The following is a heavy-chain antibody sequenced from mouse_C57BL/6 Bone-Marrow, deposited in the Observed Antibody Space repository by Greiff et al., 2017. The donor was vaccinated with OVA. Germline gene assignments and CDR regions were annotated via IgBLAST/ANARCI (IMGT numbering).Heavy chain of an antibody. V-gene: IGHV1-64*01. CDR2: IHPNSGST. CDR1: GYTFTSYW. J-gene: IGHJ1*03. CDR3: ATLFYVSPLLYFDD. Sequence: QVQLQQPGAELVKPGASVKLSCKASGYTFTSYWMHWVKQRPGQGLEWIGMIHPNSGSTNYNEKFKSKATLTVDKSSSTAYMQLSSLTSADSAVDYCATLFYVSPLLYFDDWGKGTTVTVSS. D-gene: IGHD1-1*01.